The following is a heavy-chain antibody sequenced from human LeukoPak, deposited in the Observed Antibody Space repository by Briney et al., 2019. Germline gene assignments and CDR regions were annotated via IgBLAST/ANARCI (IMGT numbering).Heavy chain of an antibody. CDR2: ISAYNGNT. Sequence: ASVKVSCKASGYTFTSYGISWVRQAPGQGLEWMGWISAYNGNTNYAQRLQGRVTMTTDTSTSTAYMELRSLRSDDTAVYYCARDYYYDSSGYVDYWGQGTLVTASS. D-gene: IGHD3-22*01. CDR3: ARDYYYDSSGYVDY. J-gene: IGHJ4*02. V-gene: IGHV1-18*01. CDR1: GYTFTSYG.